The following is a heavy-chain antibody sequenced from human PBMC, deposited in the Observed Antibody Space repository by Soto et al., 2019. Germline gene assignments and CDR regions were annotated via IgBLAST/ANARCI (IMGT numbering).Heavy chain of an antibody. Sequence: SETLSLSCGVYGGSFSGYYWSWIRQPPGKGLEWIGEINHSGSTNYNPSLKSRVTISVDTSKNQFSLKLSSVTAADTAVYYCARGPVAVVITQRGVIYWGQGTLVPVTS. CDR2: INHSGST. J-gene: IGHJ4*02. D-gene: IGHD3-22*01. CDR3: ARGPVAVVITQRGVIY. V-gene: IGHV4-34*01. CDR1: GGSFSGYY.